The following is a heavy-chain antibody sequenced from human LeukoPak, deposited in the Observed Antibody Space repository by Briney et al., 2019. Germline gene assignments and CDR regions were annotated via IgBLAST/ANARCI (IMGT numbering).Heavy chain of an antibody. Sequence: GGSLRLSCAASGFSFNNAWMTWVRQAPGKGLEWVAVIWYDGSNKYYADSVKGRFTISRDNSKNTLYLQMNSLRAEDTAVYYCARNYIPNSPIDYWGQGTLVTVSS. CDR1: GFSFNNAW. V-gene: IGHV3-33*08. CDR2: IWYDGSNK. D-gene: IGHD1-7*01. J-gene: IGHJ4*02. CDR3: ARNYIPNSPIDY.